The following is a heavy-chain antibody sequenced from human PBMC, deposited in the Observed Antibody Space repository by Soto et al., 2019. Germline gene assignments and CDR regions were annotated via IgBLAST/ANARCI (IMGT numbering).Heavy chain of an antibody. Sequence: TSETLSLTCTFSGYSISSGDYYWSWIRQPPGKGLEWIGYIYYSGGTYYNSSFKSRVTISVDTSKNQFSLKLSSVTAADTAVYYCAREGYYYGSGSFYHWFDPWGQRTLVTVSS. D-gene: IGHD3-10*01. J-gene: IGHJ5*02. V-gene: IGHV4-30-4*01. CDR1: GYSISSGDYY. CDR3: AREGYYYGSGSFYHWFDP. CDR2: IYYSGGT.